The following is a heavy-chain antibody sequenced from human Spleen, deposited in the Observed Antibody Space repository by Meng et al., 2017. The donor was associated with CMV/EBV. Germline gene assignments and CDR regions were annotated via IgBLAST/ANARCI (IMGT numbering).Heavy chain of an antibody. CDR1: GFGFSNYA. J-gene: IGHJ4*02. Sequence: GGSLRLSCAASGFGFSNYALSWVRQAPGKGLEWMAVICYDGSNKYYADSVKGRFTISRDNSKNTLYLQMNSLRAEDTAVYYCARGGSYPYYFDYWGQGTLVTVSS. CDR2: ICYDGSNK. D-gene: IGHD1-26*01. V-gene: IGHV3-33*08. CDR3: ARGGSYPYYFDY.